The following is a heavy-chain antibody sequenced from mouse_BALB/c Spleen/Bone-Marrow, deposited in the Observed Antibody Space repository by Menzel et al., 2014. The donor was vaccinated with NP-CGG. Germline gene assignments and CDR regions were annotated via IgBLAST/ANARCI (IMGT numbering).Heavy chain of an antibody. J-gene: IGHJ4*01. Sequence: EAQGVESGGGLVQPGGSRKLSCAASGFTFSSFGMHWVRQAPEKGLEWVAYISSGSSTIYYADTVKGRFTISRDNPKNTPFLQMTSLRSEDTAMYYCARYGYYDAMDYWGQGTSVTVSS. D-gene: IGHD2-2*01. V-gene: IGHV5-17*02. CDR1: GFTFSSFG. CDR2: ISSGSSTI. CDR3: ARYGYYDAMDY.